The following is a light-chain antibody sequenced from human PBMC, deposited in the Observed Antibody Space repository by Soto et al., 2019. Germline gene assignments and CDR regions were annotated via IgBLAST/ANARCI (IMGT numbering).Light chain of an antibody. CDR2: EVL. Sequence: QSALTQPPSASGALGQSVTFSCTGTSCDVGGYKYVSWYQQHPGQAPKLIIYEVLPRPSWVPDRFSGSKSGDTASLTVPGLQAEDEADYHGSEDGGNDWVFGGGTKLTVL. CDR3: SEDGGNDWV. CDR1: SCDVGGYKY. V-gene: IGLV2-8*01. J-gene: IGLJ3*02.